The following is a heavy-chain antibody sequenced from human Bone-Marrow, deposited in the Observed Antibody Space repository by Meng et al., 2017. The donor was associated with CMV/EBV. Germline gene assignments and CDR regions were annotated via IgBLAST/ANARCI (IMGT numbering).Heavy chain of an antibody. J-gene: IGHJ3*02. Sequence: GGSLRLSCAASGFTVSSNYMSWVRQAPGKGLEWVSVIYSGGSTYYADSVKGRFTISRDNSKNTLYLQMNSLRAEDTAVYYCARYCSSTSCFNDAFDIWGQGQMVNVSS. D-gene: IGHD2-2*01. V-gene: IGHV3-53*01. CDR2: IYSGGST. CDR1: GFTVSSNY. CDR3: ARYCSSTSCFNDAFDI.